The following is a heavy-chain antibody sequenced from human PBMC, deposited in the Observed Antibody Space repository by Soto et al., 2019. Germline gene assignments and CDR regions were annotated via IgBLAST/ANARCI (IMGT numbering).Heavy chain of an antibody. J-gene: IGHJ4*02. V-gene: IGHV1-69*02. D-gene: IGHD1-26*01. CDR2: IIPIVGIV. Sequence: QVQLVQSGAEVKKPGSSVKVSCKASGGTFSTYTVTWVRQAPGQGLEWMGRIIPIVGIVNYAQKFQGRVTITEDKSTSIAYMELSRLRSEDTAVYYCATITSGSYGGDYWGQGTLVTVSS. CDR1: GGTFSTYT. CDR3: ATITSGSYGGDY.